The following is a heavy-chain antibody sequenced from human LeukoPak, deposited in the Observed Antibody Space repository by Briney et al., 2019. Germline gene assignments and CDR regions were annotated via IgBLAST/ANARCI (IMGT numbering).Heavy chain of an antibody. CDR3: ARVVVGATTGFDY. D-gene: IGHD1-26*01. CDR2: IYYSGST. CDR1: GGSVSSGSYY. V-gene: IGHV4-61*01. J-gene: IGHJ4*02. Sequence: PSETLSLTCTVSGGSVSSGSYYWSWIRQPPGKGLEWIGYIYYSGSTNYNPSLKSRVTISVDTSKNQFSLKLSSVTAADTAVYYCARVVVGATTGFDYWGQGTLVTVSS.